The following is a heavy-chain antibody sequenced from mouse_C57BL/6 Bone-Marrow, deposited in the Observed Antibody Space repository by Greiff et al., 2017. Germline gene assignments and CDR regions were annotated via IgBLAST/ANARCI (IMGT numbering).Heavy chain of an antibody. D-gene: IGHD1-1*01. CDR2: IWSGGST. V-gene: IGHV2-2*01. CDR1: GFSLTSYG. Sequence: VQLQQSGPGLVQPSQSLSITCTVSGFSLTSYGVHWVRQSPGKGLEWLGVIWSGGSTDYNAAFISRLSIRKDNSKSQVFFKMNSLQADDTAIYYCARTYYYGPRGYFDVWGTGTTVTVSS. CDR3: ARTYYYGPRGYFDV. J-gene: IGHJ1*03.